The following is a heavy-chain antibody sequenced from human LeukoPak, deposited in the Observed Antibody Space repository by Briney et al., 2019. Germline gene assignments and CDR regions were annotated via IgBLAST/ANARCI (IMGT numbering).Heavy chain of an antibody. J-gene: IGHJ4*02. CDR3: ARAVKTTAGDYFDY. V-gene: IGHV3-30*03. D-gene: IGHD4-17*01. CDR2: ISYDGSNK. CDR1: GFTFSSYG. Sequence: GGSLRLSCAASGFTFSSYGMHWVRQAPGKGLEWVAVISYDGSNKYYADSVKGRFTISRDNSKNTLYLQMNSLRAEDTAVYYCARAVKTTAGDYFDYWGQGTLVTVSS.